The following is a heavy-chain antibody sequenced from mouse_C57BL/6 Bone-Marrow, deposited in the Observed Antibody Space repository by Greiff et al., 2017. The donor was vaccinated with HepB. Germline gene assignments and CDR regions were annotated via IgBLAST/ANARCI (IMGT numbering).Heavy chain of an antibody. CDR3: ARRIYGGFAY. D-gene: IGHD1-1*01. CDR1: GYTFTGYW. CDR2: ILPGSGST. J-gene: IGHJ3*01. Sequence: QVTLKVCGAELMKPGASVKLSCKATGYTFTGYWIEWVKQRPGHGLEWIGEILPGSGSTNSNEKFKGKATFTADTSSNKAYMQLSSLTSEDSAIYYCARRIYGGFAYWGQGTLVTVSA. V-gene: IGHV1-9*01.